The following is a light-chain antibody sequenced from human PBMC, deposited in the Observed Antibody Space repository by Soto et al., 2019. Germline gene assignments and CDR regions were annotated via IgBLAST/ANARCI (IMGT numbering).Light chain of an antibody. CDR1: QSISSW. CDR3: QQYNSYSEWT. J-gene: IGKJ1*01. CDR2: DAS. V-gene: IGKV1-5*01. Sequence: DIQMTQSPSTLSASVGDRVTITCRASQSISSWLAWYQQKPGKAPKLLIYDASSLESGVPSRFSGSGSGTEFTLTISSLQPADFATYYCQQYNSYSEWTFGQGTKVEIK.